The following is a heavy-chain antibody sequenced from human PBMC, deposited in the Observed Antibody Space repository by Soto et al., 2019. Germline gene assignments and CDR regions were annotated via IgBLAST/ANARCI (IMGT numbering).Heavy chain of an antibody. CDR1: GGSISSRNYY. CDR2: IYYSGDT. D-gene: IGHD6-13*01. J-gene: IGHJ4*02. CDR3: ASLQVPGNFDY. V-gene: IGHV4-39*01. Sequence: PSETLSLTCTVSGGSISSRNYYWAWVRQPPGKGLEWIGNIYYSGDTCYRPSLRSRLTISVDTSKNQFSLKLSSLTAADTAMYYCASLQVPGNFDYWGQGNLVTVSS.